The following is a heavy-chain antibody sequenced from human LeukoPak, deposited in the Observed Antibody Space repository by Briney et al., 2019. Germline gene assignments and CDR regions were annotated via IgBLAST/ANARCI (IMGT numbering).Heavy chain of an antibody. D-gene: IGHD6-6*01. J-gene: IGHJ4*02. V-gene: IGHV3-15*01. Sequence: PGGSLRLSCAASGFTFSNAWMSWVRQAPGKGLEWVGRIKSKTDGGTTDYAAPVKGRFTISRDDSKSTLYLQMNSLKTEDTAVYYCTTATGPKPIAASDYWGQGTLVTVSS. CDR1: GFTFSNAW. CDR2: IKSKTDGGTT. CDR3: TTATGPKPIAASDY.